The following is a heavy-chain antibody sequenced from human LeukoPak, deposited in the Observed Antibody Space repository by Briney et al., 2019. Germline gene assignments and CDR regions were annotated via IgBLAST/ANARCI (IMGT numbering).Heavy chain of an antibody. V-gene: IGHV4-59*12. CDR2: IYYSGST. CDR1: GGSISSYY. D-gene: IGHD7-27*01. J-gene: IGHJ6*03. Sequence: SETPSLTCTVSGGSISSYYWSWIRQPPGKGLEWIGYIYYSGSTNYNPSLKSRVTISVDTSKNQFSLKLSSVTAADTAVYYCARDLSNRGRDYYCYMDVWGKGTTVTVSS. CDR3: ARDLSNRGRDYYCYMDV.